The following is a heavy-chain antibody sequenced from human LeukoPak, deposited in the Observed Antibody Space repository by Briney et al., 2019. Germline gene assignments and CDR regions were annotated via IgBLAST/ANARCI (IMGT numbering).Heavy chain of an antibody. CDR1: GFTFSSYW. V-gene: IGHV3-7*01. CDR3: ASSRLPGY. Sequence: PGGSLRPSCAASGFTFSSYWMNWVRQAPGKGLEWVAYIKEDGSVKSYADSMKGRFTISRDNAKNSLYLQMNSLRAEDTAVYYCASSRLPGYWGQGTMVTVSS. CDR2: IKEDGSVK. J-gene: IGHJ4*02.